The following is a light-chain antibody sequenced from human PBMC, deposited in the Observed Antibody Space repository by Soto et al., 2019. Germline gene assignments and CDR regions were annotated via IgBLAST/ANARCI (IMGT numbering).Light chain of an antibody. V-gene: IGLV4-60*02. J-gene: IGLJ3*02. CDR3: ETWDSNSWV. CDR2: LEGSGSY. CDR1: SWHSSYI. Sequence: QSVLTQSSSASASLGSSVKLTCTLSSWHSSYIISWHQQQPGKAPRYLMKLEGSGSYNKGSGVPDRFSGSSSGADRYLTISNLQFEDEADYYCETWDSNSWVLGGGTQLTVL.